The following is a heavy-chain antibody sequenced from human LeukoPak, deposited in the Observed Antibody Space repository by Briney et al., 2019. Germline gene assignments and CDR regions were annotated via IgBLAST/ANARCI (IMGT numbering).Heavy chain of an antibody. CDR2: INHSGST. Sequence: GSLRLSCAASGFTFSSYGMHWVRQAPGKGLEWIGEINHSGSTNYNPSLKSRVTISVDTSKNQFSLKLSSVTAADTAVYYCARAYDFWSGYAFGYWGQGTLVTVSS. CDR3: ARAYDFWSGYAFGY. J-gene: IGHJ4*02. CDR1: GFTFSSYG. V-gene: IGHV4-34*01. D-gene: IGHD3-3*01.